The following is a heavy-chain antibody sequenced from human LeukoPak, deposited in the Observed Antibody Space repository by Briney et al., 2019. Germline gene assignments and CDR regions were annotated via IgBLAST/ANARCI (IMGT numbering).Heavy chain of an antibody. D-gene: IGHD2-8*01. CDR3: VRIKRIMAPGTVGLDS. Sequence: ASVKVSCKASGYTFSSYDIHWVRQAAGQGLEWMGWMNPNIGHAGYTQKFQGRVTMTSDNAISTAYMEISSLRSDDAAVYYCVRIKRIMAPGTVGLDSWGQGTLVTVSS. CDR1: GYTFSSYD. J-gene: IGHJ4*02. CDR2: MNPNIGHA. V-gene: IGHV1-8*01.